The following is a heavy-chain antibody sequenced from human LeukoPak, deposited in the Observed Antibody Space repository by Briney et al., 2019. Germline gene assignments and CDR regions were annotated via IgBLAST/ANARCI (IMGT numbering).Heavy chain of an antibody. CDR2: INGDGSST. J-gene: IGHJ6*02. V-gene: IGHV3-74*01. D-gene: IGHD2-15*01. Sequence: QPGGSLRLSCAASEFTFSAYWMHWVRQVPGKGLVWVSRINGDGSSTSYADSVKGRFTISRDNAKNTLYLQMNSLRAEDTAVYYCARDHGYCSGGSCYRDYYYGMDVWGQGTTVTVSS. CDR3: ARDHGYCSGGSCYRDYYYGMDV. CDR1: EFTFSAYW.